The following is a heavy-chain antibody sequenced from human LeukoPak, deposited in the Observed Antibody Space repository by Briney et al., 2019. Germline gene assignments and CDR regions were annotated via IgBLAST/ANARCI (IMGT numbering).Heavy chain of an antibody. J-gene: IGHJ4*02. D-gene: IGHD6-19*01. CDR3: ARGRPSGWTHYFDS. V-gene: IGHV1-2*02. CDR2: INPNSGGT. CDR1: GYTFTGYY. Sequence: ASVKVSCKASGYTFTGYYMHWVRQAPGRGLEWMGWINPNSGGTNYAQKFQGRVTMTRDTSISTAYMELSRLRSDDTAVYYCARGRPSGWTHYFDSWGQGTLVTVSS.